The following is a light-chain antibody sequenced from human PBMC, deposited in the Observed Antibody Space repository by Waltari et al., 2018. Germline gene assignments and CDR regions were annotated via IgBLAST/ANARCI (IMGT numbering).Light chain of an antibody. J-gene: IGKJ1*01. V-gene: IGKV1-5*03. CDR3: QQYSTYALWA. CDR1: QSISWW. CDR2: KTS. Sequence: DIQMTQSPSTLSASIGARVTITCRGSQSISWWLAWYQQKPGKAPNLLIYKTSTLQSGVPSRFSGSGSGTEFTLTISSLQPEDFATYYCQQYSTYALWAFGQGTKVEIK.